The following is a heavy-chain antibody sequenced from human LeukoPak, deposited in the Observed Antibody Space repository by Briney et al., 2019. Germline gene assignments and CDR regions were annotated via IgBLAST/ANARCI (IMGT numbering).Heavy chain of an antibody. Sequence: LASETLSLTCAVYGGSFSGYYWSWIRQPAGKGLEWVSAISGSGGSTYYADSVKGRFTISRDNSKNTLYLQMNSLRAEDTAVYYCANQPRYCSSTSCYDYWGQGTLVTVSS. CDR1: GGSFSGYY. CDR3: ANQPRYCSSTSCYDY. J-gene: IGHJ4*02. CDR2: ISGSGGST. V-gene: IGHV3-23*01. D-gene: IGHD2-2*01.